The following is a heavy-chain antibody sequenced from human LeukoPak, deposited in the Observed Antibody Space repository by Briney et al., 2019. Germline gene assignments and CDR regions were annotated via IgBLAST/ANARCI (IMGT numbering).Heavy chain of an antibody. Sequence: GGPLRLSCAASGFSISNNYMSWVRQAPGIGLEWVSVIYRGGITYYADSVKGRCTISTDDTKNTLYLQMNSLRAEDTAVYYCTRRLPLDYYMDVWGKGTTVTVSS. V-gene: IGHV3-53*01. CDR3: TRRLPLDYYMDV. CDR2: IYRGGIT. J-gene: IGHJ6*03. CDR1: GFSISNNY.